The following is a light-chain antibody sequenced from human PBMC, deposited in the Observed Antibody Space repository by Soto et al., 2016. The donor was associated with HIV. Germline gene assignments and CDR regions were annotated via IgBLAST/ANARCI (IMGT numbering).Light chain of an antibody. V-gene: IGKV1-5*03. J-gene: IGKJ1*01. CDR3: QQYNTVPWT. CDR1: QSVSVW. Sequence: DIQXTQFPSTLSASIGDRVTITCRASQSVSVWLAWYQQKPGKAPNLLIFKTSTLEIGVPSRFSGSGSGTDFTLTLSSVQPDDVGTYYCQQYNTVPWTFGQGTKLEMK. CDR2: KTS.